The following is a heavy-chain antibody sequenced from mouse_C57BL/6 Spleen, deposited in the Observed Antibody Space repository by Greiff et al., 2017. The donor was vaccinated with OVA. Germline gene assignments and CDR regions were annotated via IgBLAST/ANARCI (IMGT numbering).Heavy chain of an antibody. J-gene: IGHJ3*01. CDR3: ARGGVYYDYDEGAWFAY. CDR2: IYPRSGNT. Sequence: VQLQQSGAELARPGASVKLSCKASGYTFTSYGISWVKQRTGQGLEWIGEIYPRSGNTYYNEKFKGKATLTADKSSSTAYMELRSLTSEDSAVYFCARGGVYYDYDEGAWFAYWGQGTLVTVSA. CDR1: GYTFTSYG. D-gene: IGHD2-4*01. V-gene: IGHV1-81*01.